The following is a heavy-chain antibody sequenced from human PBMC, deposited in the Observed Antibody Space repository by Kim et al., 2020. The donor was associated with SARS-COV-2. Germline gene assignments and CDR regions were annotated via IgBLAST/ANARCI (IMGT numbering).Heavy chain of an antibody. CDR1: GYSFTSYW. J-gene: IGHJ4*02. D-gene: IGHD3-22*01. CDR3: ATSPGSSGSDY. CDR2: IYPGDSNT. Sequence: GESLKISCKGSGYSFTSYWIGWVRQMPGKGLEWMGIIYPGDSNTRYRPSFQGQVTISDDKSISTDNLQWSSLKASDTAMYYWATSPGSSGSDYWGQGTLVTVSS. V-gene: IGHV5-51*01.